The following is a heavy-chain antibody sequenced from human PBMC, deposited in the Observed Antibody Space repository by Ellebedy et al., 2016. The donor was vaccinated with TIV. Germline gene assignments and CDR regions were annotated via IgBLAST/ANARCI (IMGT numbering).Heavy chain of an antibody. Sequence: SETLSLXXTVSGGSISSGGYYWSWIRQHPGKGLEWIGYIYYSGSTYYNPSLKSRVTISVDTSKNQFSLKLSSVTAADTAVYYCARVDDYVWGRIPKDWGQGTLVTVSS. D-gene: IGHD3-16*01. CDR3: ARVDDYVWGRIPKD. CDR1: GGSISSGGYY. J-gene: IGHJ4*02. V-gene: IGHV4-31*03. CDR2: IYYSGST.